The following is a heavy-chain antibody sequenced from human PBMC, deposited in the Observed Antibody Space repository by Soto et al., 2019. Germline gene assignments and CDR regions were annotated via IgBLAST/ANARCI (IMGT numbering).Heavy chain of an antibody. CDR1: GGSFSGYY. Sequence: SETLSLTCAVYGGSFSGYYWSWIRQPPGKGLEWIGEINHSGSTNYNPSLKSRVTMSVDPSENQFSLRLTSVTAADTAVYFCARGGDAAKSGYWGPGTLVTVSS. CDR3: ARGGDAAKSGY. J-gene: IGHJ4*02. CDR2: INHSGST. V-gene: IGHV4-34*01. D-gene: IGHD2-21*01.